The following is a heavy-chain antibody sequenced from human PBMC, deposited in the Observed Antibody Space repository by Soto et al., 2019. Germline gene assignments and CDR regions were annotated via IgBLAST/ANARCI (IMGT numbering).Heavy chain of an antibody. CDR2: MNPNSGNT. CDR3: ARWDSSSSICDY. Sequence: ASVKVSCKASGYTFTSYDINLVRQATGQGLEWMGWMNPNSGNTGYAQKFQGRVTMTRNTSISTAYMELSSLRSEDTAVYYCARWDSSSSICDYWGQGTLVTVSS. CDR1: GYTFTSYD. J-gene: IGHJ4*02. D-gene: IGHD6-6*01. V-gene: IGHV1-8*01.